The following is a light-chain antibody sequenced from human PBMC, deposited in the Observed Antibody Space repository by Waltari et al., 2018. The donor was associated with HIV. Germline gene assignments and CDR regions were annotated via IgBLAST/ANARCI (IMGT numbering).Light chain of an antibody. J-gene: IGLJ1*01. CDR3: NSEPSAGTYV. Sequence: QSALTQPASVPGSPGQSITISFVGTSSDIGNHKYVSRFQHNPAKATKLIIDEVSNRPSGVYVRFSGSKSGNSASLTISGRQVEAEAEYYCNSEPSAGTYVFGTGTKVTVL. CDR1: SSDIGNHKY. V-gene: IGLV2-14*01. CDR2: EVS.